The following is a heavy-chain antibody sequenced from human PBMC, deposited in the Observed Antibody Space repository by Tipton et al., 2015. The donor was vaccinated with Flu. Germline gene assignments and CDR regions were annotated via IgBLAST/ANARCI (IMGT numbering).Heavy chain of an antibody. Sequence: TLSLTCTVSGGSITRGTYYYNWIRQAAGKGLEWIGRIYTNGNTNYKASLRSRVTISIDRSKNQFSLSLSSVTAADTAMYYCARDVLVLLGEVSVHYYYGMDVWGQGTAVIVSS. D-gene: IGHD3-10*01. CDR3: ARDVLVLLGEVSVHYYYGMDV. CDR2: IYTNGNT. CDR1: GGSITRGTYY. V-gene: IGHV4-61*02. J-gene: IGHJ6*02.